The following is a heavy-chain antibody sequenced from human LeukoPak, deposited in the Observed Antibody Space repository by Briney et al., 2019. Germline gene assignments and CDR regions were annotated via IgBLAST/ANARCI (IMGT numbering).Heavy chain of an antibody. J-gene: IGHJ4*02. CDR2: IYYSGSI. CDR1: GASVSSYY. Sequence: SETLSLICTVSGASVSSYYWSWIRQPPGKGLEWIGDIYYSGSIKYNPSLKSRVTMSVDTSKNQFSLKLSSVTAADTAIYYCARENPSGYYNRPIDYWGQGTLVTVSS. V-gene: IGHV4-59*02. D-gene: IGHD3-22*01. CDR3: ARENPSGYYNRPIDY.